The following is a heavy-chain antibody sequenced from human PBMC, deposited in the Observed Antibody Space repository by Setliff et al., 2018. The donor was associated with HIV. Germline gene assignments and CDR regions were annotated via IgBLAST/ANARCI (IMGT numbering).Heavy chain of an antibody. CDR1: GGSIGNYY. J-gene: IGHJ1*01. D-gene: IGHD3-10*01. Sequence: SETLSLTCTVSGVSGGSIGNYYWNWIRQSPGKGLEWIAYIYYNGNRNYNPSLKSRVTISVDTTKNQFSLKMASVTAADTAVYYCAREGRWLEHLYGFAVWGQGRLVTVSS. CDR2: IYYNGNR. CDR3: AREGRWLEHLYGFAV. V-gene: IGHV4-59*01.